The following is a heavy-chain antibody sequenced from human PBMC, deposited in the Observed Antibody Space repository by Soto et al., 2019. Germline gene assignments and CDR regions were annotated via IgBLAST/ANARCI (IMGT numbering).Heavy chain of an antibody. Sequence: SQTLSRTCAISGDSVSSNSAAWNWIRQSPSRGLEWLGRTYYRSKWYNDYALSVRSRITINPDTSKSQFSLRLKSVTPEDTAVYYCAREPKVDSSSWTGYYFDYWGQGTLVTVSS. J-gene: IGHJ4*02. CDR2: TYYRSKWYN. V-gene: IGHV6-1*01. CDR1: GDSVSSNSAA. D-gene: IGHD6-13*01. CDR3: AREPKVDSSSWTGYYFDY.